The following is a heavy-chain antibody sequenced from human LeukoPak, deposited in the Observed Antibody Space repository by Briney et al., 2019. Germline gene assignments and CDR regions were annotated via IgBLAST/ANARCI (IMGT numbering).Heavy chain of an antibody. J-gene: IGHJ3*02. D-gene: IGHD1-26*01. CDR3: ARLLMGYDAFDI. Sequence: SETLSLTCTVSGGSISSSSYYWGWIRQPPGKGLEWIGSIYYSGSTYYNPSLKSRVTIPVDTSKNQFSLKLSSVTAADTAVYYCARLLMGYDAFDIWGQGTMVTVSS. CDR2: IYYSGST. CDR1: GGSISSSSYY. V-gene: IGHV4-39*07.